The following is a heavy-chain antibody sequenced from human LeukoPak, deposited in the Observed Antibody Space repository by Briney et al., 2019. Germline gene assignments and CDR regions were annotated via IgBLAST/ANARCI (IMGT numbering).Heavy chain of an antibody. CDR2: MNPNSGNT. V-gene: IGHV1-8*03. J-gene: IGHJ4*02. CDR3: ARSHPITSSRDFDY. CDR1: GYTFTSYD. D-gene: IGHD3-10*01. Sequence: ASVKVSCKASGYTFTSYDINWVRQATGQGLEWMGWMNPNSGNTGYAQKFQGRVTITRNTSISTAYMELSSLRSEDTAVYYCARSHPITSSRDFDYWGQGTLVTVSS.